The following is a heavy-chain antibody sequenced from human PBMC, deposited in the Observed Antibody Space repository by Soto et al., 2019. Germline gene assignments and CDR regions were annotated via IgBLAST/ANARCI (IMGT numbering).Heavy chain of an antibody. V-gene: IGHV1-69*13. CDR2: IIPIFGTA. CDR1: GGTFSSYA. CDR3: ARDGEMATIGEVYYYYGMDV. J-gene: IGHJ6*02. Sequence: GASVKVSCKASGGTFSSYAISWVRQAPGQRLEWKGGIIPIFGTANYAQKFQGRVTITADESTSTAYMELSSLRSEDTAVYYCARDGEMATIGEVYYYYGMDVWGQGTTVTVSS. D-gene: IGHD5-12*01.